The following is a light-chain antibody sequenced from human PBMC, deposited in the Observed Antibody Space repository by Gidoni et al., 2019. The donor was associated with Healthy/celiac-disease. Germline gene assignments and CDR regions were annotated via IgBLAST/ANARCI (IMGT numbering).Light chain of an antibody. CDR1: QSVSSN. Sequence: EIVMPQSPAPLSVSPGERATLSCRASQSVSSNLAWYQQKPGQAPRLLIYGASTRATGSPARCSGRGSGTEVTLTISSRQSEDFAVYYCQQYNNWPRTFGQXTKVEIK. J-gene: IGKJ1*01. CDR2: GAS. CDR3: QQYNNWPRT. V-gene: IGKV3-15*01.